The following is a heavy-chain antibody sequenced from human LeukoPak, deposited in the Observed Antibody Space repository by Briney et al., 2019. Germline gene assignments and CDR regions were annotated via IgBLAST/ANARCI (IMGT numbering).Heavy chain of an antibody. CDR3: ARERDGYND. J-gene: IGHJ4*02. Sequence: ASVKVSCKASGGTFSSYAISWVRQAPGQGLEWMGIINPSGGSTSYAQKFQGRVTMTRDMSTSTVYMELSSLRSEDTAVYYCARERDGYNDWGQGTLVTVSS. D-gene: IGHD5-24*01. CDR2: INPSGGST. CDR1: GGTFSSYA. V-gene: IGHV1-46*01.